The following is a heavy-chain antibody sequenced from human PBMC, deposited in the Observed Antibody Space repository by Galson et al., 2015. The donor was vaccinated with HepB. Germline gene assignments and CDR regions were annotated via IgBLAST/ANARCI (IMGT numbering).Heavy chain of an antibody. V-gene: IGHV4-59*08. D-gene: IGHD6-13*01. CDR3: ARHGSQQLVPGLLVYNWFDP. CDR2: IYYSGST. CDR1: GGSISSYY. J-gene: IGHJ5*02. Sequence: ETLSLTCTVSGGSISSYYWSWIRQPPGKGLEWIGYIYYSGSTNYNPSLKSRVTISVDTSKNQFSLKLSSVTAADTAVYYCARHGSQQLVPGLLVYNWFDPWGQGTLVTVSS.